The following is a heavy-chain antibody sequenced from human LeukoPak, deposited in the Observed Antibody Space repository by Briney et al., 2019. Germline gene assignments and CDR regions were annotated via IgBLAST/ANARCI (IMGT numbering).Heavy chain of an antibody. Sequence: SETLSLTCTVSGRSISGYHWIWIRQPPGKGLEWIGYIYYSGSTNYNPSLKSRVTISVDTSKNQFSLKLSSVTAADTAVYYCARGCSAGTPHNWFDPWGQGTLVTVSS. J-gene: IGHJ5*02. V-gene: IGHV4-59*01. CDR2: IYYSGST. D-gene: IGHD6-13*01. CDR1: GRSISGYH. CDR3: ARGCSAGTPHNWFDP.